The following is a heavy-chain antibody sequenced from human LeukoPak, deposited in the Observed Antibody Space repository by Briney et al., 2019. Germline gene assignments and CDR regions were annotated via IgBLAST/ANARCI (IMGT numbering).Heavy chain of an antibody. CDR3: ARDLVGASDY. Sequence: QTGGSLRLSCAASGFPFSSYAMSWVRQAPGEGREWVLAIIGSGGSTDYADSVKGRFTISRDNSKNTMYLQMNSLRAEDTAVYYCARDLVGASDYWGQGTLVTVSS. CDR2: IIGSGGST. CDR1: GFPFSSYA. V-gene: IGHV3-23*01. D-gene: IGHD1-26*01. J-gene: IGHJ4*02.